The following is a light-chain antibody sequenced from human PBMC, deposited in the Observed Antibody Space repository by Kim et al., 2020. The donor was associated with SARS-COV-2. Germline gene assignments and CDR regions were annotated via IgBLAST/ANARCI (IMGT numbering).Light chain of an antibody. CDR2: GAS. V-gene: IGKV1-39*01. J-gene: IGKJ2*01. Sequence: SASVGDRVIITCRASQSISKYVNWYQQKPGKAPKIVVYGASSLKSRVPSRCSGSSAGTDFTLTISSLQPEDFATYYCQQSYSIPYTFGQGTKLEI. CDR3: QQSYSIPYT. CDR1: QSISKY.